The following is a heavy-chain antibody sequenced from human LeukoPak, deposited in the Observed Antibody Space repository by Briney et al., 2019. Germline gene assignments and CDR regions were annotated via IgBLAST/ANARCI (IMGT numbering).Heavy chain of an antibody. CDR1: GYTFTSYD. J-gene: IGHJ6*03. CDR2: MNPNSGNT. V-gene: IGHV1-8*01. Sequence: ASVKVSCKASGYTFTSYDINWVRQATGQGLEWMGWMNPNSGNTGYAQKFQGRVTMTRNTSISTAYMELSSLRSEDTAVYYCARGSSHYDLWSGYYATGEYYYMDVWGKGTTVTVSS. CDR3: ARGSSHYDLWSGYYATGEYYYMDV. D-gene: IGHD3-3*01.